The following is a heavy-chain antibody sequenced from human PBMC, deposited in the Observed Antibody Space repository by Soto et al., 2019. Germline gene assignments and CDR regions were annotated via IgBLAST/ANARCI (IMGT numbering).Heavy chain of an antibody. V-gene: IGHV4-61*01. D-gene: IGHD1-1*01. CDR2: FYYSGST. CDR1: GGSVSGGSYF. Sequence: QVQLQESGPGLVRPSETLSLTCTVSGGSVSGGSYFWSWVRQPPGKGLEWIGYFYYSGSTKYNPSRTXRXTXLXXTSKNQFPLKLNSVTAADTAVYYCAREGRMGTFDYWGQGALVTVSS. CDR3: AREGRMGTFDY. J-gene: IGHJ4*02.